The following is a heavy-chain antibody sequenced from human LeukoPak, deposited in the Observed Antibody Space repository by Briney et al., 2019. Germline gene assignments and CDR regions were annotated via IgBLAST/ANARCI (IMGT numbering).Heavy chain of an antibody. D-gene: IGHD2-2*01. CDR1: GFTFSSYA. CDR3: AKYCSSTSCYDYYFDY. V-gene: IGHV3-23*01. Sequence: GGSLGLSCAASGFTFSSYAMSWVRQAPGKGLEWVSAISGSGGSTYYADSVKGRFTISRDNSKNTLYLQMNSLRAEDTAVYYCAKYCSSTSCYDYYFDYWGQGTLVTVSS. J-gene: IGHJ4*02. CDR2: ISGSGGST.